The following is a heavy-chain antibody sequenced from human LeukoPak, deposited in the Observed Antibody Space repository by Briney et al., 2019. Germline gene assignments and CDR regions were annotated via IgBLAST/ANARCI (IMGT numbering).Heavy chain of an antibody. CDR3: ARGRRNSGYEFDY. Sequence: GGSLRLSCAASGFTFSSYSMNWVRQAPGKGLEWVSSISSSSSYIYYADSVKGRFTISRDNAKNSLYLQMNSLRAEDTAVYYCARGRRNSGYEFDYWGQGTLVTVSS. CDR1: GFTFSSYS. D-gene: IGHD5-12*01. J-gene: IGHJ4*02. V-gene: IGHV3-21*01. CDR2: ISSSSSYI.